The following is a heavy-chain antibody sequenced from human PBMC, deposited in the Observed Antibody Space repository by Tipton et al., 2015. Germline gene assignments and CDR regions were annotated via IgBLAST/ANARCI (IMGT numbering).Heavy chain of an antibody. CDR2: IYYSGST. D-gene: IGHD4-17*01. V-gene: IGHV4-39*07. CDR3: ARFDYGDYLTGFDP. J-gene: IGHJ5*02. CDR1: GGSVSSSSYY. Sequence: TLSLTCTVSGGSVSSSSYYWGWIRQSPGKGLEWIGSIYYSGSTYHNPSLKSRVSIFVDTSKNQFSLKLSSVTAADTAVYYCARFDYGDYLTGFDPWGQGTLVTVSS.